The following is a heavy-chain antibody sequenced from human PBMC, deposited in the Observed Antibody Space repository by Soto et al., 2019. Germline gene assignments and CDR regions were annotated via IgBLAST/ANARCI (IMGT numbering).Heavy chain of an antibody. CDR3: AKHRITMIVVVITKGLGAFDI. D-gene: IGHD3-22*01. J-gene: IGHJ3*02. CDR1: GFPFGNYW. Sequence: GGSLRLSCAASGFPFGNYWMNWVRQAPGKGLEWVANIKQDGSEKYYVDSVEGRFTISRDNAKNSLYLQMNSLRAEDTAVYYCAKHRITMIVVVITKGLGAFDIWGQGTMVTVSS. CDR2: IKQDGSEK. V-gene: IGHV3-7*05.